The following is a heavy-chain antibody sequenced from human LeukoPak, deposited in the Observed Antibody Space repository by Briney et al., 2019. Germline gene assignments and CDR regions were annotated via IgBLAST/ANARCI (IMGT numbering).Heavy chain of an antibody. D-gene: IGHD6-13*01. CDR3: AGASSSWYYFDY. Sequence: GGSLRLSCAASGFTFSDYYMSWIRQAPGKGLEWVSYISSSGSTIYYADSVKGRFTISRDNAKNSLYLQMNSLRAEDTAVYYCAGASSSWYYFDYWGQGTLVTVSS. CDR1: GFTFSDYY. V-gene: IGHV3-11*01. J-gene: IGHJ4*02. CDR2: ISSSGSTI.